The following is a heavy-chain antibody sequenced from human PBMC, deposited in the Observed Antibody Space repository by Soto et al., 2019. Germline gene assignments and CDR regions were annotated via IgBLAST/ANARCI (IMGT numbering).Heavy chain of an antibody. CDR3: ARDGDGRMTTNPYYYNGMDV. CDR1: GGSINSGGYY. J-gene: IGHJ6*02. CDR2: INYSGST. D-gene: IGHD4-4*01. V-gene: IGHV4-31*03. Sequence: SETLSLTCTVSGGSINSGGYYWSWIRQHPGKGLEWIGYINYSGSTNYNPSLKSRVIISRDTSKNHLSLNLSSVTAADTAVYYCARDGDGRMTTNPYYYNGMDVWGPGTTVTVSS.